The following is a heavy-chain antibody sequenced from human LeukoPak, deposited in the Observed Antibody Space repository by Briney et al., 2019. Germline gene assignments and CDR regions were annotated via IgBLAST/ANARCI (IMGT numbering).Heavy chain of an antibody. D-gene: IGHD6-19*01. CDR1: GFLFSSYG. J-gene: IGHJ4*02. CDR3: TRGYSSVFY. Sequence: GGSLRLSYAASGFLFSSYGMHWVRQAPGKGLEWVGFIRRSASGGTTEYAASVKGRFTISRDDSKSIAYLQMNSLKTEDTAVYYCTRGYSSVFYWGQGTLVTVSS. CDR2: IRRSASGGTT. V-gene: IGHV3-49*04.